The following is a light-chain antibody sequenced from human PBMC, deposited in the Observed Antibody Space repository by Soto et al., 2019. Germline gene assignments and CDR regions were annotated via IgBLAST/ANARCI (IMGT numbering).Light chain of an antibody. CDR2: EVT. CDR3: SSHAGGGKFV. V-gene: IGLV2-8*01. J-gene: IGLJ1*01. CDR1: SSDVGASNY. Sequence: QSALTQPPSASGSPGQSITISCTGTSSDVGASNYVSWYRQYPGTPLQLVISEVTKRPSGVPDRFSGSKSANTASLTVSGLQAEDEADYYCSSHAGGGKFVFGTGTKLTVL.